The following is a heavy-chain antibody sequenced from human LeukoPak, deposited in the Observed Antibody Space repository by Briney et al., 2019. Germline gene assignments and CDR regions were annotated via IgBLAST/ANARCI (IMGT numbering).Heavy chain of an antibody. Sequence: PSETLFLTCTVSGGSISSYYWSWIRQPAGKGLEWIGRTYTSGSTNYNPSLKSRVTMSVDTSKNQFSLKLSSVTAADTAVYYCARSGITIFGVVIPGAFDIWGQGTMVTVSS. CDR2: TYTSGST. J-gene: IGHJ3*02. CDR1: GGSISSYY. V-gene: IGHV4-4*07. CDR3: ARSGITIFGVVIPGAFDI. D-gene: IGHD3-3*01.